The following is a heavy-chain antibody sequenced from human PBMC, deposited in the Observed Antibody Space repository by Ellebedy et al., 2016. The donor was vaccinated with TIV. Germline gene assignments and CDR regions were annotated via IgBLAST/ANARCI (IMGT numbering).Heavy chain of an antibody. D-gene: IGHD4-17*01. Sequence: MPSETLSLTCSVSGGSVSRGSYWWSWIRQPPGKGLEWLGYIYYSGSTTYNPYLKSRVTMSVNTYKNQFSLELSSVTAADTAVYYCARRLHYGDWYFDLWGRGTLVTVSS. J-gene: IGHJ2*01. CDR1: GGSVSRGSYW. CDR3: ARRLHYGDWYFDL. V-gene: IGHV4-61*01. CDR2: IYYSGST.